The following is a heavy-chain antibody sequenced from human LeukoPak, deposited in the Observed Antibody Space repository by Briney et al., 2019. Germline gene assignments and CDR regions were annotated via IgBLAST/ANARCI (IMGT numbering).Heavy chain of an antibody. V-gene: IGHV4-4*02. Sequence: PSGTLSLTCAVSGDSISSTNWWSWVRQPPGKGLEWIGEVYHSGSTNYNPSLKSRVTISVDTSKNQFSLKLSSVTAADTAVYYCARARYCSSTSCPDYYYYMDVWGKGTTVTVSS. CDR3: ARARYCSSTSCPDYYYYMDV. CDR2: VYHSGST. D-gene: IGHD2-2*01. J-gene: IGHJ6*03. CDR1: GDSISSTNW.